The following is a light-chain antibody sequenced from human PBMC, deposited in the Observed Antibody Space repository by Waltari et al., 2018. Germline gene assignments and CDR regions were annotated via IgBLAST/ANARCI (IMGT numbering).Light chain of an antibody. CDR1: GGHSGYA. J-gene: IGLJ3*02. V-gene: IGLV4-69*01. CDR2: LNSGGSH. CDR3: QTWGTGIRV. Sequence: QVVLTQSPSASASLGASVNLTCTLSGGHSGYAIAWHQQQPEKGPRYLMKLNSGGSHTKGDGIPDRFSGSSSGAERYLTISSLQSEDEADYYCQTWGTGIRVFGGGTRLTVL.